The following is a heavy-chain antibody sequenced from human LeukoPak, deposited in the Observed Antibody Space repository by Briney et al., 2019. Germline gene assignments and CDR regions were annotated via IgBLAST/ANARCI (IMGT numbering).Heavy chain of an antibody. CDR3: ARGGYSGYAGFDP. D-gene: IGHD5-12*01. V-gene: IGHV5-51*01. CDR1: GYTFTSYW. J-gene: IGHJ5*02. Sequence: GESLQISCKGSGYTFTSYWVGWVRQMPGKGLEWMGTIYPGDPDTRYSPSFQGQVTISADKSISTAYLQWSSLKASDTAMYYCARGGYSGYAGFDPWGQGTLVTVSS. CDR2: IYPGDPDT.